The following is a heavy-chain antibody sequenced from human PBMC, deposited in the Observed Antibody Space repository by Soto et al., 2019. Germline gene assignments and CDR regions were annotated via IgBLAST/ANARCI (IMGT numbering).Heavy chain of an antibody. D-gene: IGHD4-17*01. CDR2: IGTRGNTK. CDR3: ARDGTEYDGEYYNY. Sequence: QVQLVESGGGLVKPGGSLRLSCATSGFTFSDYYMSWIRQAPGKGLEWVSYIGTRGNTKYYADSVRGRFTISRDNAKNSLYLQMNPLRADDTAVYYCARDGTEYDGEYYNYWGQGIPVTVSS. CDR1: GFTFSDYY. J-gene: IGHJ4*02. V-gene: IGHV3-11*01.